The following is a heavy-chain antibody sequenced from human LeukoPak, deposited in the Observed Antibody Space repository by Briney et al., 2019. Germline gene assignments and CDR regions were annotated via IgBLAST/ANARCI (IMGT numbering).Heavy chain of an antibody. V-gene: IGHV3-11*01. J-gene: IGHJ5*02. CDR3: ARFFRPGYPFDP. Sequence: PGGSLRLSCAASGFTFSDYYMSWIRQAPGKGLEWVSYISSSGSTIYYADSVKGRFTISRDNAKNLLYLQMNSLRAEDTAVYYCARFFRPGYPFDPWGQGTLVTVSS. CDR1: GFTFSDYY. CDR2: ISSSGSTI. D-gene: IGHD5-18*01.